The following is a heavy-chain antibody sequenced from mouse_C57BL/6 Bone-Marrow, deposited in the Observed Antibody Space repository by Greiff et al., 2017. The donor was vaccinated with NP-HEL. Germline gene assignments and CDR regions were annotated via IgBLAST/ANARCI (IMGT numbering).Heavy chain of an antibody. J-gene: IGHJ4*01. Sequence: EVMLVESGGGLVKPGGSLKLSCAASGFTFSSYAMSWVRQTPEKRLEWVATISDGGSYTYYPDNVKGRFTISRDNAKNNLYLQMSHLKSEDTAMYYCARDHYALTFYAMDYWGQGTSVTVSS. CDR3: ARDHYALTFYAMDY. CDR2: ISDGGSYT. D-gene: IGHD1-2*01. V-gene: IGHV5-4*01. CDR1: GFTFSSYA.